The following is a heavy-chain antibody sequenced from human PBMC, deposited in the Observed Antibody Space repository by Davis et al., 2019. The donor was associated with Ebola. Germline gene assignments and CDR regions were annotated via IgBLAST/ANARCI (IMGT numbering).Heavy chain of an antibody. J-gene: IGHJ1*01. CDR3: AKDRQQWLVPPEYFQH. CDR2: ISGSGGST. D-gene: IGHD6-19*01. CDR1: GFTFSSYA. Sequence: GESLKISCAASGFTFSSYAMSWVRQAPGKGLEWVSAISGSGGSTYYADSVKGRFTISRDNSKNTLYLQMNSLRAEDTAVYYCAKDRQQWLVPPEYFQHWSQGTLVTVSS. V-gene: IGHV3-23*01.